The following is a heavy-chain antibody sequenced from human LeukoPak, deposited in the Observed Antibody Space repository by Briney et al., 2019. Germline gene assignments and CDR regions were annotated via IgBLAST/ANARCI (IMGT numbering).Heavy chain of an antibody. CDR1: GFTFSSYA. CDR3: ASSDYGDYSVRMDV. V-gene: IGHV3-30*14. J-gene: IGHJ6*02. Sequence: GGSLRLSCAASGFTFSSYAMHWVRQAPGKGLEWVAVISYDGSNKYYADSVKGRFTISRDNSKNTLFLQMNSLRAEDTAVYYCASSDYGDYSVRMDVWGQGTTVTVSS. D-gene: IGHD4-17*01. CDR2: ISYDGSNK.